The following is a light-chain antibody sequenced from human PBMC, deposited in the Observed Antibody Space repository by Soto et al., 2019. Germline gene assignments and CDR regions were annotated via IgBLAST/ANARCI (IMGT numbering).Light chain of an antibody. CDR2: GNR. CDR3: QAYDYSLTAFV. J-gene: IGLJ3*02. Sequence: AGYDVHWYQQLPGAAPKLVIFGNRNRPSGVPERFSGSKSGTSASLAITGLQAEDEADYYCQAYDYSLTAFVFGGGTKVTVL. CDR1: AGYD. V-gene: IGLV1-40*01.